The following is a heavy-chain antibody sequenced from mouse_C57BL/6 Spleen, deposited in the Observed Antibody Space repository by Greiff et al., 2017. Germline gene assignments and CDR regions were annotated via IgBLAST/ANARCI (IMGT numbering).Heavy chain of an antibody. CDR1: GYSFTGYY. Sequence: VQLQQSGPELVKPGASVKISCTASGYSFTGYYMNWVQQSPEKSLEWIGEINPSTGGTTYTHKVKAKATFTVDKSSSTAYLQLTSLTSEASAVFGCSSRGDDFDCWGQGTTVTVSS. D-gene: IGHD3-3*01. CDR2: INPSTGGT. J-gene: IGHJ2*01. V-gene: IGHV1-42*01. CDR3: SSRGDDFDC.